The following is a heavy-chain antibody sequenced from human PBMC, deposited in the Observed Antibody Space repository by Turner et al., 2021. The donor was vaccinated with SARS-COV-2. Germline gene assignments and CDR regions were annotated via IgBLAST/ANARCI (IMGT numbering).Heavy chain of an antibody. CDR3: ARHQGSTSGYDHGMDV. V-gene: IGHV4-59*08. D-gene: IGHD1-1*01. Sequence: VQLQESGPGLVRPAATLSLTCTVTGGSISSKSWSWIRHSPGRGLEWIGYFYKIGSIDYNPTLRSRVTISVDTSKNQLSLNLISMTAADTAVYYCARHQGSTSGYDHGMDVWGQGTAVTVSS. CDR2: FYKIGSI. J-gene: IGHJ6*02. CDR1: GGSISSKS.